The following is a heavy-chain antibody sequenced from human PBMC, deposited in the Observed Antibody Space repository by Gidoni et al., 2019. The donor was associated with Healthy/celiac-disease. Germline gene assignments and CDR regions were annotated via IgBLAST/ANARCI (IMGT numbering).Heavy chain of an antibody. V-gene: IGHV1-69*01. J-gene: IGHJ4*02. CDR3: AREGVWNGDFSYYFDY. Sequence: QVQLVQSGAEVKKPGSSVKVSCKASGGPFSSYAISWVRQAPGQGLEWMGGIIPIFGTANYAQKFQGRVTITADESTSTAYMELSSLRSEDTAVYYCAREGVWNGDFSYYFDYWGQGTLVTVSS. CDR2: IIPIFGTA. CDR1: GGPFSSYA. D-gene: IGHD4-17*01.